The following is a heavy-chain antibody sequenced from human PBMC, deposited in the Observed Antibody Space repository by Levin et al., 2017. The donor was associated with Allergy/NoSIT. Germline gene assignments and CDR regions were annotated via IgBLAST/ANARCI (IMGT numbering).Heavy chain of an antibody. D-gene: IGHD2-21*02. CDR1: GLTFNTYA. CDR3: TARHVDY. V-gene: IGHV3-48*03. CDR2: ISSSGASI. Sequence: PGESLKISCVASGLTFNTYAMNWVRQAPGKGLEWVSYISSSGASIYYADSVKGRFTISRDNAKNSLSLQMNDLRGEDTAIYFCTARHVDYWGQGTLVTVSS. J-gene: IGHJ4*02.